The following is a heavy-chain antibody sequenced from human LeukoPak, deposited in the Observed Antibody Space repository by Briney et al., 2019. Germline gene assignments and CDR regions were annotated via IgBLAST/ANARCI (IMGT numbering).Heavy chain of an antibody. Sequence: SETLSLTCTVSGGSISSYYWSWIRQPPGKGLEWIGYIYYSGSTNYNPSLKSRVTISVDTSKNQFSLKLSSVTAADTAVYYCARTQRRSGYVDYWGQGTLVTVSS. J-gene: IGHJ4*02. CDR1: GGSISSYY. CDR2: IYYSGST. CDR3: ARTQRRSGYVDY. D-gene: IGHD3-3*01. V-gene: IGHV4-59*01.